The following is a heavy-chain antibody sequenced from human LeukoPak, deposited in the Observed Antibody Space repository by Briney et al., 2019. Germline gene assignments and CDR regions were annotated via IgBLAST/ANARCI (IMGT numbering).Heavy chain of an antibody. CDR2: ISTSSSTI. CDR1: GFTFSTYS. Sequence: GGSLRLSRAASGFTFSTYSMSWVRQAPGKGLEWVSYISTSSSTIYYPDSVKGRFTISRYNAKNSLFLQMNSLRAEDTAVYYCARDRSGGATTIDYWGQGTLVTVSS. CDR3: ARDRSGGATTIDY. J-gene: IGHJ4*02. V-gene: IGHV3-48*04. D-gene: IGHD1-26*01.